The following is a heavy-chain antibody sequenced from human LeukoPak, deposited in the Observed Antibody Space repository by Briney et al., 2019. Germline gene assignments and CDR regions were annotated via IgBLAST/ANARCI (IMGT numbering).Heavy chain of an antibody. D-gene: IGHD6-13*01. Sequence: PSETLSLTCTVSGGSISSCIYYWGWIRQPPGKGLEWIGSIYYSGNTYYNPSLKSRVTISVDTSKNQLSLKLNSVTAADTAVYYCARHVRQQLPPKAFDYWGQGTLVTVSS. CDR1: GGSISSCIYY. CDR2: IYYSGNT. V-gene: IGHV4-39*01. CDR3: ARHVRQQLPPKAFDY. J-gene: IGHJ4*02.